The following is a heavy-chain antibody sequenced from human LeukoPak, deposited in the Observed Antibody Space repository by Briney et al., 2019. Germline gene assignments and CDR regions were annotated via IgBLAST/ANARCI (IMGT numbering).Heavy chain of an antibody. J-gene: IGHJ6*03. CDR1: GFTVSDKY. V-gene: IGHV3-66*01. CDR2: IYSGGRT. D-gene: IGHD2-2*01. Sequence: PGGSLRLSCAASGFTVSDKYMSWVRQAPGKGLEWVSVIYSGGRTYYADSVKGRFTISRDNSKNTLYLQMNSLRAEDTAVYYCARGTSYYHYYMDVWGKGTTVTISS. CDR3: ARGTSYYHYYMDV.